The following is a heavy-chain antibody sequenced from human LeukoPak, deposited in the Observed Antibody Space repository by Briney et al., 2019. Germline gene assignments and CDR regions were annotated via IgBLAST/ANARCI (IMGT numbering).Heavy chain of an antibody. D-gene: IGHD2-21*01. V-gene: IGHV4-59*02. CDR1: GGSVSGYH. CDR2: IYFTGST. CDR3: ARVTAAGGDFDH. J-gene: IGHJ4*02. Sequence: SETLSLTCTVSGGSVSGYHWSWIRQPPGQGLECIGHIYFTGSTTYNPSLKSRVTISVDTSQNQFSLSRTSVTSADTAFYYCARVTAAGGDFDHWGQGTLVTVSS.